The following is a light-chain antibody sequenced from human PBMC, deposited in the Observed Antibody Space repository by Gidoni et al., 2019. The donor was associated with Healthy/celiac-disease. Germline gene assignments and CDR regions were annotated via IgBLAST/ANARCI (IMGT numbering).Light chain of an antibody. CDR1: SNDVGGYSY. CDR3: SSYASSTTLGV. V-gene: IGLV2-14*01. CDR2: DVS. Sequence: QSALTQPAPVSGSPGQSITTSCTGSSNDVGGYSYVSWYQQVPGKAPQLMIYDVSNRPSGVSDRFSGSKSGNTASLTISGLQAEDEAYYYCSSYASSTTLGVFGGGTKLTVL. J-gene: IGLJ3*02.